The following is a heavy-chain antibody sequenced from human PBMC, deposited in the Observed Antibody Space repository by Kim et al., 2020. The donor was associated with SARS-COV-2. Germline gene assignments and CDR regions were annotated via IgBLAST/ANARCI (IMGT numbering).Heavy chain of an antibody. J-gene: IGHJ4*02. CDR2: INPDSGVT. CDR3: ARGNTETIDY. V-gene: IGHV1-2*05. CDR1: GYTFTTRY. Sequence: ASVKVSCKTSGYTFTTRYLHWVRQAPGHGLEGMGRINPDSGVTDYAQRFQGRVTMNRDKCISTVYMELRSLSSDDKVVYYCARGNTETIDYWGQGTLVTVYS.